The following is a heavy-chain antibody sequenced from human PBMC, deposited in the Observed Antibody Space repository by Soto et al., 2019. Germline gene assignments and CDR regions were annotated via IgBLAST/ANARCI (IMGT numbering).Heavy chain of an antibody. CDR1: GYTFTSYG. D-gene: IGHD2-2*01. J-gene: IGHJ6*02. V-gene: IGHV1-18*01. CDR2: ISAYNGNT. Sequence: ASVKVSCKASGYTFTSYGISWVRQAPGQGLEWMGWISAYNGNTNYAQKLQGRVTMTTDTSTSTAYMELRSLRSDDTAVYYCAREPFLVVPAAYYYGMDVWGQGTTVTVSS. CDR3: AREPFLVVPAAYYYGMDV.